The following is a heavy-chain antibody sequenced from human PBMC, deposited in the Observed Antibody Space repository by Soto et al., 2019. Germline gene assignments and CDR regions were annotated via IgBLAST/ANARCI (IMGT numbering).Heavy chain of an antibody. CDR3: ARGYCSSTSCYAYYYGMDV. D-gene: IGHD2-2*01. CDR2: INPNSGGT. V-gene: IGHV1-2*04. CDR1: GYTFTGYY. Sequence: QVQLVQSGAEVKKPGASVKVSCKASGYTFTGYYMHWVRQAPGQGLEWMGWINPNSGGTNYAQKFQGWVTMTRDTSIRTAYMELSRLRSDDTAVYYCARGYCSSTSCYAYYYGMDVWGQGTTVTVSS. J-gene: IGHJ6*02.